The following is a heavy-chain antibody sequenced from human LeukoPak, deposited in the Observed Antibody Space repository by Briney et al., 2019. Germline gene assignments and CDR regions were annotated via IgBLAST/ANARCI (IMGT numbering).Heavy chain of an antibody. CDR1: GYTFTSYY. Sequence: GASVKVSCKASGYTFTSYYMHWVRQAPGQGLEWMGIINPSGGSTSYAQKFQGRVTMTRDTSTSTVYMGLSSLRSEDTAVYYCARARGYSYGNRRGFFDYWGQGTLVTVSS. CDR2: INPSGGST. D-gene: IGHD5-18*01. CDR3: ARARGYSYGNRRGFFDY. V-gene: IGHV1-46*01. J-gene: IGHJ4*02.